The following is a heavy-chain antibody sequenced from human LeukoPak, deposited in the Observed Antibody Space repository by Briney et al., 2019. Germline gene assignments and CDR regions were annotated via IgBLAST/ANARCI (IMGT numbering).Heavy chain of an antibody. CDR3: AKDWRFGELLGYYYYYMDV. CDR1: GFTFSSYG. D-gene: IGHD3-10*01. CDR2: IRYDGSNK. J-gene: IGHJ6*03. Sequence: PGGSLRLSCAASGFTFSSYGMHWVRQAPGKGLEWVAFIRYDGSNKYCADYVKGRFTISRDNSKNTLYLQMNSLRAEDTAVYYCAKDWRFGELLGYYYYYMDVWGKGTTVTISS. V-gene: IGHV3-30*02.